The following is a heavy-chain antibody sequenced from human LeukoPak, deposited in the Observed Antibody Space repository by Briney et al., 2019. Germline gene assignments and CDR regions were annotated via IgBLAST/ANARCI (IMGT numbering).Heavy chain of an antibody. CDR3: ARSIVAALPDAFDI. CDR2: IYYSGST. Sequence: SETLSLTCTVSGGSISSSSYYWGWIRQPPGKGLEWIGSIYYSGSTYYNPSLKSRVTISVDTSKNQFSLKLSSVTAADTAVYYCARSIVAALPDAFDIWGQGTMVTVSS. V-gene: IGHV4-39*07. CDR1: GGSISSSSYY. D-gene: IGHD6-13*01. J-gene: IGHJ3*02.